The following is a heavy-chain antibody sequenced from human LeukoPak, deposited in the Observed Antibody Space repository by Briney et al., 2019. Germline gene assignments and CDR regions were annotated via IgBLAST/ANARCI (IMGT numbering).Heavy chain of an antibody. D-gene: IGHD3-22*01. CDR2: MSYDGVDE. V-gene: IGHV3-30*04. CDR1: GFTSSIYS. CDR3: ARMPYDSSGQRTPHFDY. J-gene: IGHJ4*02. Sequence: GRSLRLSCTTTGFTSSIYSMHWVRQAPGKGLEWVAVMSYDGVDEYYADSVKGRFTISRDNSKNTLYLQMNSLRAEDTAVYYCARMPYDSSGQRTPHFDYWGQGTLVTVSS.